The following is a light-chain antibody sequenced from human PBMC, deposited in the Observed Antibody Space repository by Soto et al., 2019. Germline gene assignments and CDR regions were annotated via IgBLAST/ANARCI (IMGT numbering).Light chain of an antibody. CDR3: QQTYSSPWT. V-gene: IGKV1-39*01. J-gene: IGKJ1*01. CDR1: QIFCNSLHCY. Sequence: DIQMTQSPSSLSASVGDRVTITCRASQIFCNSLHCYLNWYQQKPGKAPKLLIYAASSLHSGVPSRFSGSGSGTDFALTITSLQPEDFASYICQQTYSSPWTFGHGTKVEIE. CDR2: AAS.